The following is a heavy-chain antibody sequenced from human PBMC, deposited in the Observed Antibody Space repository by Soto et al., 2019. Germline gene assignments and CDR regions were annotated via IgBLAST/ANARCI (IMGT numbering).Heavy chain of an antibody. V-gene: IGHV1-46*01. J-gene: IGHJ4*02. Sequence: QVQLVQSGAEVKKPGASVKVSCKASGYTFTNYYIHWVRQAPGQGLEWMGIINPTSGSTSYAQKFQGRVTLTYDTSTTTVYMELSGLRSEDTAVLYCARDLAAGDHWGQGTLVTVSS. CDR3: ARDLAAGDH. CDR1: GYTFTNYY. D-gene: IGHD6-13*01. CDR2: INPTSGST.